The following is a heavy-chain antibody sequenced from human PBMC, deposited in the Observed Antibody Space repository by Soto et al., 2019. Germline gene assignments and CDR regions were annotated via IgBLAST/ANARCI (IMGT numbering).Heavy chain of an antibody. CDR2: MNPNSGNT. CDR3: ATTPRSYYYYYYMDV. J-gene: IGHJ6*03. CDR1: GYTSTSYD. V-gene: IGHV1-8*01. D-gene: IGHD1-1*01. Sequence: ASVKVSCKASGYTSTSYDINWVRQATGQGHEWMGWMNPNSGNTGYAQKFQGRVTMTRNTSISTAYMELSSLRSEDTAVYYCATTPRSYYYYYYMDVWGKGTTVTVSS.